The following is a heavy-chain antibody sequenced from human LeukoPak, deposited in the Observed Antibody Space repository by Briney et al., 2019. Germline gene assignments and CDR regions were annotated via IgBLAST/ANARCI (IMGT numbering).Heavy chain of an antibody. Sequence: PSETLSLTCAVYGGSFSGYYWSWIRQPPGKGLEWIGRISSSGSTNYNPSLKSRVTMSVDTSKNQFTLNLISVTAADTAVYYCARGGYNELDYWGQGILVTVSS. V-gene: IGHV4-59*10. CDR2: ISSSGST. CDR1: GGSFSGYY. CDR3: ARGGYNELDY. J-gene: IGHJ4*02. D-gene: IGHD5-24*01.